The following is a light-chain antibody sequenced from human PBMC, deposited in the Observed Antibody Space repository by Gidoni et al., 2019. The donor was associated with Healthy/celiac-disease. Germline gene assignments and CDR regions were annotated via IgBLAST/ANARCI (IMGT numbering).Light chain of an antibody. CDR1: QSVSSN. CDR3: QQYNNWPPWT. CDR2: GAS. V-gene: IGKV3-15*01. J-gene: IGKJ1*01. Sequence: EIVITQSPATLSVSPVERATLSCRASQSVSSNLAWYKQKPCQAPRLLIDGASTRATGIPARFSGSGSGTEFTLTISSLQSEDFAVYYCQQYNNWPPWTFGQGTKVEIK.